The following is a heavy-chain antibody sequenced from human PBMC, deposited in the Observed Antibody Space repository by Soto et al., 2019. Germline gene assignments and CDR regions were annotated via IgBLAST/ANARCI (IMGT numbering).Heavy chain of an antibody. Sequence: VSLRLSCSASGFTFSSYAMSWVRQAPGKGLEWVSAISGSGGSTYYADSVKGRFTISRDNSKNTLYLQMNSLRAEDTAVYYCEKERYWQHLAPGQFDYWGQGPLVTVSS. D-gene: IGHD6-13*01. CDR2: ISGSGGST. V-gene: IGHV3-23*01. CDR1: GFTFSSYA. J-gene: IGHJ4*02. CDR3: EKERYWQHLAPGQFDY.